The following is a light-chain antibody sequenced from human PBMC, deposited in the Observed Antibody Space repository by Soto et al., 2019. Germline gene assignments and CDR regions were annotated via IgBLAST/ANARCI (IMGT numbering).Light chain of an antibody. CDR1: QSVSSNY. J-gene: IGKJ2*01. V-gene: IGKV3-20*01. CDR2: GAS. CDR3: QQYGSSPPNT. Sequence: EIVLTQSPGTLSLSPGERATLSCRASQSVSSNYLAWYQQKPGQAPRLLIYGASSRATGIPDRFSGSGSGRDFTLTISRLEPEDFAVYYCQQYGSSPPNTFGQGTKLEIK.